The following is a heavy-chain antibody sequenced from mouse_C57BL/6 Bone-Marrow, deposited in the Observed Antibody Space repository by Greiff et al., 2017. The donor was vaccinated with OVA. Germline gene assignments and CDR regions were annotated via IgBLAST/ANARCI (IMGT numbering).Heavy chain of an antibody. Sequence: EVQLQQSGPELVKPGASVKISCKASGYTFTDYYMNWVKQSHGKSLEWIGDINPNNGGTSYNQKFKGKATLTVDKSSSTAYMELRSLTSEDSAVYYCARSRDYWGQGTLVTVSA. J-gene: IGHJ3*01. CDR2: INPNNGGT. CDR3: ARSRDY. CDR1: GYTFTDYY. V-gene: IGHV1-26*01.